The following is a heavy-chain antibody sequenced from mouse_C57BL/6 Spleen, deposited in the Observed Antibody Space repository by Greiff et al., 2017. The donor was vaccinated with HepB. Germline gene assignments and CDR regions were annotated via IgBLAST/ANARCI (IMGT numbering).Heavy chain of an antibody. CDR3: AREGFYYGSSYYYFDY. CDR1: GYTFTSYG. D-gene: IGHD1-1*01. Sequence: VQLQQSGAELARPGASVKLSCKASGYTFTSYGISWVKQRTGQGLEWIGEIYPRSGNTYYNEKFKGKATLTADKSSSTAYMELRSLTSEDSAVYFCAREGFYYGSSYYYFDYWGQGTTRTVSS. J-gene: IGHJ2*01. CDR2: IYPRSGNT. V-gene: IGHV1-81*01.